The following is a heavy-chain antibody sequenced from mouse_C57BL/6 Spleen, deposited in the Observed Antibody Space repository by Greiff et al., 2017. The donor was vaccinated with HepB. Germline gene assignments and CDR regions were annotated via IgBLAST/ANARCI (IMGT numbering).Heavy chain of an antibody. CDR2: IYPGDGDT. J-gene: IGHJ1*03. CDR3: ARRGTTVVVYFDV. Sequence: VQLQQSGAELVKPGASVKISCKASGYAFSSYWMNWVKQRPGKGLEWIGQIYPGDGDTNYNGKVKGKATLTADKSSSTAYMQLSSLTSEDSAVYFCARRGTTVVVYFDVWGTGTTVTVSS. CDR1: GYAFSSYW. D-gene: IGHD1-1*01. V-gene: IGHV1-80*01.